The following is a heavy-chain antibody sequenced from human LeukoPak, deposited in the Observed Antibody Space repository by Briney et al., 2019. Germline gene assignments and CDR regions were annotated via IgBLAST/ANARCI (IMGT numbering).Heavy chain of an antibody. CDR2: IKSKTDGGTT. D-gene: IGHD3-3*01. CDR1: GFTFSNAW. CDR3: TTGLRFLEWLPTDY. V-gene: IGHV3-15*01. J-gene: IGHJ4*02. Sequence: GGSLRLSCAASGFTFSNAWMSWVREAPGKGLEWVGRIKSKTDGGTTDYAAPVKGRFTISRDDSKNTLYLQMNSLKTEDTAVYYCTTGLRFLEWLPTDYWGQGTLVTVSS.